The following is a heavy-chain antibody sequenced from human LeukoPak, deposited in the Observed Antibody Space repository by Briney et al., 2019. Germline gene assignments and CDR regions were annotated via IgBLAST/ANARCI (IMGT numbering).Heavy chain of an antibody. CDR1: GFTFSKYT. D-gene: IGHD6-6*01. CDR3: ARRGHEQLHAPYYFDY. CDR2: IYGGTTPTT. J-gene: IGHJ4*02. V-gene: IGHV3-23*01. Sequence: GGSLRLSCVGSGFTFSKYTMSWVRQVPGKGLEWVAGIYGGTTPTTFYSDSVKGRFTISRDNSMNTVYLQMNGLRAEDTAIYYCARRGHEQLHAPYYFDYWGQGTLVTVSS.